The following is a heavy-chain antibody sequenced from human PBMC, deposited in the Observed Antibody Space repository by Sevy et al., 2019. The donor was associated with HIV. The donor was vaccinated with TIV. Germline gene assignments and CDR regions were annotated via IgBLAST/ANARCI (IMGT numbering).Heavy chain of an antibody. Sequence: GGSLRLSCAASGFTFSSYSINWVRRAPGKGLEWVSSISSNSAYIHYADSVKGRFTISRDNSKNTLYLQMNSLRAEDTAVYYCAKDVSDYDFWSPFDYWGQGTLVTVSS. D-gene: IGHD3-3*01. CDR3: AKDVSDYDFWSPFDY. CDR1: GFTFSSYS. V-gene: IGHV3-21*01. CDR2: ISSNSAYI. J-gene: IGHJ4*02.